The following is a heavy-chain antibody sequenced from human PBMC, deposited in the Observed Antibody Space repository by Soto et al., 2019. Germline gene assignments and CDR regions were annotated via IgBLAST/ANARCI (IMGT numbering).Heavy chain of an antibody. Sequence: PSETLSLTCTVSGGSVSSGSYYWSWIRQPPGKGLEWIGYIYYSGSTSYNPSLKSRVTISVDTSKNQFSLKLSSVTAADTAVYYCARHPYDFWSGPNYYGMDVWGQGTTVTVSS. CDR2: IYYSGST. CDR1: GGSVSSGSYY. V-gene: IGHV4-61*01. CDR3: ARHPYDFWSGPNYYGMDV. D-gene: IGHD3-3*01. J-gene: IGHJ6*02.